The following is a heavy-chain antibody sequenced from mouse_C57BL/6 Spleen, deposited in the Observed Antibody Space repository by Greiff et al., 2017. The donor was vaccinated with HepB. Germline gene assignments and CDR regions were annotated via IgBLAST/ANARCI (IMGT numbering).Heavy chain of an antibody. CDR1: GFNIKDYY. CDR2: IDPEDGDT. Sequence: EVQLQQSGAELVRPGASVKLSCTASGFNIKDYYMHWVKQRPEQGLEWIGRIDPEDGDTEYAPKFQGKATITADTSSNTAYLQLSSLTSEDTAVYYCTTSRYGSSYVGYFDYWGQGTTLTVSS. D-gene: IGHD1-1*01. J-gene: IGHJ2*01. V-gene: IGHV14-1*01. CDR3: TTSRYGSSYVGYFDY.